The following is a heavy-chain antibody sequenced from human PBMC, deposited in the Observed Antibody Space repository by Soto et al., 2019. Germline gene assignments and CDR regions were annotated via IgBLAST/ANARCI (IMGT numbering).Heavy chain of an antibody. Sequence: GGSLRLSCAASGFRLGNYAMHWVRQAPGNGLEWVAVIPSDATTQAYAHSVKGRFTISRDNSKNTLSLQMNSLRPEDTAIYYCARDRFYSIVAAGSWDLWGQGTLVTVSS. CDR3: ARDRFYSIVAAGSWDL. D-gene: IGHD6-13*01. CDR2: IPSDATTQ. CDR1: GFRLGNYA. V-gene: IGHV3-30*04. J-gene: IGHJ5*02.